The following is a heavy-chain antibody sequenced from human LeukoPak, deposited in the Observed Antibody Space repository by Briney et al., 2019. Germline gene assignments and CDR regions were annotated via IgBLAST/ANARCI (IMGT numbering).Heavy chain of an antibody. CDR2: ITITGGST. CDR3: ARVDTVMAYYFDL. J-gene: IGHJ4*02. Sequence: PGGSLRLSCAASGFTFSSYAMSWVRQAPGKGLEWVSGITITGGSTYHADSVKGRFTISRDNSKDTLYLQMNSLRAEDTAVYYCARVDTVMAYYFDLWGQGTLVTVSS. V-gene: IGHV3-23*01. D-gene: IGHD5-18*01. CDR1: GFTFSSYA.